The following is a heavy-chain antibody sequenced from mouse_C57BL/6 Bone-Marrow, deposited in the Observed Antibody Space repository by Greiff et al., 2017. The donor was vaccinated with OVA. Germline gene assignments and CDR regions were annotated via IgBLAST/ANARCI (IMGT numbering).Heavy chain of an antibody. Sequence: QVQLQQSGAELVMPGASVKLSCKASGYTFTSYWMHWVKQRPGQGLEWIGEIDPSDSYTNYNQKFKGKSTLTVDKSSSTAYMQLSSLTSEDSAVYYCASNLLEGYWGQGTLVTVSA. D-gene: IGHD2-1*01. V-gene: IGHV1-69*01. CDR3: ASNLLEGY. CDR2: IDPSDSYT. CDR1: GYTFTSYW. J-gene: IGHJ3*01.